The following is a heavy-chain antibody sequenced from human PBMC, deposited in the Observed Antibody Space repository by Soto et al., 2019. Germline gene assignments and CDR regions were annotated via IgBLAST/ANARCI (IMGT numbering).Heavy chain of an antibody. CDR1: GFTFSSYS. J-gene: IGHJ4*02. CDR2: ISSSSYI. D-gene: IGHD3-10*01. V-gene: IGHV3-21*01. CDR3: ARDGGYAYGSGNFYSDY. Sequence: GGSLRLSCAASGFTFSSYSMNWVRQAPGKGLEWVSSISSSSYIYYADSVKGRFTISRDNAKNSLYLQMNSLRAEDTAVYYCARDGGYAYGSGNFYSDYWGQGTLVTVSS.